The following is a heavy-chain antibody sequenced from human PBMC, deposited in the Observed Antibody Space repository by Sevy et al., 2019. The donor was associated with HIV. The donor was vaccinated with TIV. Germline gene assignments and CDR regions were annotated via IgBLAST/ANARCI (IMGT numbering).Heavy chain of an antibody. D-gene: IGHD3-22*01. J-gene: IGHJ4*02. CDR2: FRSRPNNYAT. V-gene: IGHV3-73*01. CDR3: VGETNYYDISAYYPLGF. Sequence: GGSLRLSCAASGFTFLGSTVHWVRQASGKGLEWVGLFRSRPNNYATEYSESVKGRFTISRDDSKNTAFLQMNSLKTEDTAVYFGVGETNYYDISAYYPLGFWGQETLVTVSS. CDR1: GFTFLGST.